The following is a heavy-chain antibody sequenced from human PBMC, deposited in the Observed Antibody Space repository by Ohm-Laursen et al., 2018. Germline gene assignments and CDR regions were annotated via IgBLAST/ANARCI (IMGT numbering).Heavy chain of an antibody. CDR2: IYYSGNA. CDR3: ARGFSGWWGRIDY. V-gene: IGHV4-59*12. Sequence: SDTLSLTCTVSGGSISSYYWSWIRQPPGKGLEWIAYIYYSGNANYNPSLKSRIALSVDTPKNQFSQILSSATAADTAVYYCARGFSGWWGRIDYWGQGILVTVSS. D-gene: IGHD6-19*01. CDR1: GGSISSYY. J-gene: IGHJ4*02.